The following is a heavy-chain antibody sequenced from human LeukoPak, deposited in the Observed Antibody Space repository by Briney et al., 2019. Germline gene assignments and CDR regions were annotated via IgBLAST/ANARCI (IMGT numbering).Heavy chain of an antibody. J-gene: IGHJ6*03. D-gene: IGHD3-3*01. CDR3: ARHEIWSDYQGYYYYYMDV. CDR1: GYSFTNYW. Sequence: GESLKISCKGSGYSFTNYWIGWVRQMPGKGLEWMGIIYPGDSDTRYSPSFQGQVTISADKSISTAYLQWSSLKASDTAMYYCARHEIWSDYQGYYYYYMDVWGKGTTVTVSS. CDR2: IYPGDSDT. V-gene: IGHV5-51*01.